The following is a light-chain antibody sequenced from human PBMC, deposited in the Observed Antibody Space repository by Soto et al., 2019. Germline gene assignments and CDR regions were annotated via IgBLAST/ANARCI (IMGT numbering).Light chain of an antibody. CDR2: DAS. J-gene: IGKJ3*01. CDR3: QQRSTFPPFS. Sequence: EIVLTQSPATLSLSLGERATLSCRASQSIGSYLAWYQHKLGQPPRLLIYDASNRATGIPVRFSGSGSGSDFSLTISRLEPEDFAVYYCQQRSTFPPFSFGPETKVDIK. CDR1: QSIGSY. V-gene: IGKV3-11*01.